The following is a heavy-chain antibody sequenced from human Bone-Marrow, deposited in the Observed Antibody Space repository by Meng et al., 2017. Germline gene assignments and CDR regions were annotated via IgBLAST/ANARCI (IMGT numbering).Heavy chain of an antibody. CDR2: IYHSGST. Sequence: SETLSLTCTVSGYSISSGYYWGWIRQPPGKGLEWIGSIYHSGSTYYNPSLKSRVTISVDTSKNQFSLKLSSVTAADTAVYYCARNSAAAGSCLYWGQGTLVTVSS. CDR3: ARNSAAAGSCLY. J-gene: IGHJ4*02. CDR1: GYSISSGYY. D-gene: IGHD6-13*01. V-gene: IGHV4-38-2*02.